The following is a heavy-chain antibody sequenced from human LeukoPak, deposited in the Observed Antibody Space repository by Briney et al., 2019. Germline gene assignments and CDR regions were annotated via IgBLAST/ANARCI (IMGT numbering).Heavy chain of an antibody. J-gene: IGHJ5*02. CDR2: IYHSGST. V-gene: IGHV4-30-2*01. CDR3: ARGGYSYVFTCFDP. D-gene: IGHD5-18*01. Sequence: SQTLSLTCAVSGGSISSGGYSWSWIRQPPGKGLEWIGYIYHSGSTYYNPSLKSRVTISVDRSKNQFSLKLSSVTAADTAVYYCARGGYSYVFTCFDPGGQGTRVTVS. CDR1: GGSISSGGYS.